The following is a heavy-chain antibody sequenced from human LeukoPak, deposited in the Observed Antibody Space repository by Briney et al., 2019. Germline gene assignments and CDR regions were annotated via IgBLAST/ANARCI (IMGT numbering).Heavy chain of an antibody. CDR1: GFTFSSYA. CDR3: AKDLPFGGVIAYPLFDY. D-gene: IGHD3-16*02. CDR2: ISGSGGST. J-gene: IGHJ4*02. V-gene: IGHV3-23*01. Sequence: GGSLRLSCAASGFTFSSYAMSWVRQAPGKGLEWVSAISGSGGSTYYADSVKGRFTISRDNSKNTLYLQMNSLRAEDTAVYYCAKDLPFGGVIAYPLFDYCGQGTLVTVSS.